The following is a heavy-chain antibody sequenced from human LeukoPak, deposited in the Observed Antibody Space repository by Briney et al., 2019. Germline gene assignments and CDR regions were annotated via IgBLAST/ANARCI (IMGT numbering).Heavy chain of an antibody. CDR3: ATVLFTIFGVVITDGWFDP. CDR2: FDPEDGET. Sequence: ASVKVSCKVSGYTLTELSMHWVRQPPGKGLEWMGGFDPEDGETIYAQKFQGRVTMTEDTSTDTAYMELSSLRSEDTAVYYCATVLFTIFGVVITDGWFDPWGQGTLVTVSS. J-gene: IGHJ5*02. D-gene: IGHD3-3*01. V-gene: IGHV1-24*01. CDR1: GYTLTELS.